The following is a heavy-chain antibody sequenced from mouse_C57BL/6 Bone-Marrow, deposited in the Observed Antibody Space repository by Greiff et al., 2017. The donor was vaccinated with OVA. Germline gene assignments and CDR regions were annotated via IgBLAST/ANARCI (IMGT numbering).Heavy chain of an antibody. CDR1: GYTFTSYW. CDR2: IYPGSGST. Sequence: QVQLKQPGAELVKPGASVKMSCKASGYTFTSYWITWVKQRPGQGLEWIGDIYPGSGSTNYNEKFKSKATLTVDTSSSTAYMQLSSLTSEDSAVYYCARRGTGEGYYAMDYWGQGTSVTVSS. J-gene: IGHJ4*01. V-gene: IGHV1-55*01. D-gene: IGHD4-1*01. CDR3: ARRGTGEGYYAMDY.